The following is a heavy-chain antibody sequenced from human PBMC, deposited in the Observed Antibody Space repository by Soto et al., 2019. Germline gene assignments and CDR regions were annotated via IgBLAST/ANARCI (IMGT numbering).Heavy chain of an antibody. CDR1: GYSCTTYW. CDR2: IYPGDSDT. Sequence: GESLKISCQGSGYSCTTYWIAWVRQMPGKGLECMGIIYPGDSDTRYSPSFQGQVTISVDKSISTAYLQWSSLRASDTAIYYCARHGKFSSMTNYFDSWGQGALVTVSS. CDR3: ARHGKFSSMTNYFDS. V-gene: IGHV5-51*01. J-gene: IGHJ4*02. D-gene: IGHD1-1*01.